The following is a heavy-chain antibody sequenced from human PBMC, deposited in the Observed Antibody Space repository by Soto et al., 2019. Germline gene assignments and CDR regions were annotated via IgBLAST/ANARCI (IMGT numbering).Heavy chain of an antibody. CDR2: IGYDGSNK. Sequence: QVQLVESGGGVVQPGRSLRLSCAASGFTFSSYGMHWVRQAPGKGLEWVAVIGYDGSNKYYADSVKGRFTISRDNSKNTLYLEMNNLSAEDTAVYYCAREGSYDYIWGSPFNMDYWGQGTLVTVSS. V-gene: IGHV3-33*01. J-gene: IGHJ4*02. CDR1: GFTFSSYG. D-gene: IGHD3-16*01. CDR3: AREGSYDYIWGSPFNMDY.